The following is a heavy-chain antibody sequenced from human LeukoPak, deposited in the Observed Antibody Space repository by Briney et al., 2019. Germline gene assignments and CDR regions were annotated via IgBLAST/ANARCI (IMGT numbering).Heavy chain of an antibody. CDR3: ASRGRVPAAPGNWFDP. J-gene: IGHJ5*02. CDR2: INQNSYTI. V-gene: IGHV3-11*04. Sequence: GGSLRLSCAASGFTFGDYYMTWIRQAPGKGLEWISNINQNSYTIYYADSVRGRFTISRDNAKNSLYLQMNSLRAEDTAVYYCASRGRVPAAPGNWFDPWGQGTLVTVSS. CDR1: GFTFGDYY. D-gene: IGHD2-2*01.